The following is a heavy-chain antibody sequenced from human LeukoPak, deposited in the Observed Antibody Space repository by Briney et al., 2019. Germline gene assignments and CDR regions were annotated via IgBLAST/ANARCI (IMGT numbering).Heavy chain of an antibody. CDR3: ARPLLWFGELLLYY. J-gene: IGHJ4*02. D-gene: IGHD3-10*01. V-gene: IGHV3-7*01. CDR2: IKQDGSEK. Sequence: GGSLRLSCAASGFTFSSYWMSWVRQAPGKGLEWVANIKQDGSEKYYVDSVKGRFTISRDNAKNSLYLQMNSLRAEDTAVYYCARPLLWFGELLLYYWGQGTLVTVSS. CDR1: GFTFSSYW.